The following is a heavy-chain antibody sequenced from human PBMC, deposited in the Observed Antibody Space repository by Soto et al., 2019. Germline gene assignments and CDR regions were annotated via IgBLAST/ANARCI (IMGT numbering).Heavy chain of an antibody. Sequence: GASVKVSCKASGYTFTSYGISWVRQAPGQGLEWMGWISAYNGNTNYAQKLQGRVTMTTDTSTSTAYMELRSLRSDDTAVYYCARDSFGTNCVCYLDRPFDYWGQGTLVTVSS. V-gene: IGHV1-18*01. CDR1: GYTFTSYG. CDR2: ISAYNGNT. D-gene: IGHD2-8*01. J-gene: IGHJ4*02. CDR3: ARDSFGTNCVCYLDRPFDY.